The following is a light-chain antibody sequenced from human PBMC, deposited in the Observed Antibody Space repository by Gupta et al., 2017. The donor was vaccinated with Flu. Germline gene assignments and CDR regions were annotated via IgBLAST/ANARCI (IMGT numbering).Light chain of an antibody. CDR1: QGLVYSDGNTY. Sequence: DVVMTQSPLSLPVTLGQPASISCRSSQGLVYSDGNTYLHWFQQRPGQSPRRLIYQVSYRDSRVPDRFSGSGSGTDFTLKISREEAEDVGIYFCMQGAHWPWAFGQGTTVEIK. CDR3: MQGAHWPWA. CDR2: QVS. J-gene: IGKJ1*01. V-gene: IGKV2-30*01.